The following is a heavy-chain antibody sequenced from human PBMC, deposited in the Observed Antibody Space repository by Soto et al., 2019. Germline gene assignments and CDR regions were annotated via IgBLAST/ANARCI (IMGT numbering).Heavy chain of an antibody. D-gene: IGHD1-26*01. CDR3: ARSYSGTFYGYDI. CDR2: VFYTGNT. J-gene: IGHJ4*02. Sequence: SETLSLTCTVSGGSVSSFHWSWIRQSPGKGLEWIGYVFYTGNTKYNPALKRRVTISVDTSKKQFSLKLSSVSAADTGLYYCARSYSGTFYGYDIWGQGILVIVSS. V-gene: IGHV4-59*02. CDR1: GGSVSSFH.